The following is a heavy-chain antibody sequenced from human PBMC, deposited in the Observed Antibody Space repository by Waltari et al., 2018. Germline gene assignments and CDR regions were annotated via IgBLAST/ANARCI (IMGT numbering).Heavy chain of an antibody. CDR1: GFTVSNYY. J-gene: IGHJ4*02. Sequence: EVQLVESGGGLVQPGASLRLSCAASGFTVSNYYTHCVRQGPGKGLVWISRINNGGGSSTTYADTVKGRFTISKDNAKNTVYLQMNSLRAEDTAVYHCARGGQLALDYWGQGTLVTVSS. CDR3: ARGGQLALDY. D-gene: IGHD6-6*01. V-gene: IGHV3-74*01. CDR2: INNGGGSST.